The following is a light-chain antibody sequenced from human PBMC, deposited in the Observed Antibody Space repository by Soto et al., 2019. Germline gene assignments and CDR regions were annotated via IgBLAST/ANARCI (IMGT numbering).Light chain of an antibody. Sequence: DIQMTQSPSTLSASVGDRVTITCRASQSISSWLAWYQQKPGKAPKLLIYKASILESGVPSRSSGSGSGTEFTLTIRSLQPDDFATYYCQQYNSYPSFGGGTKVEIK. J-gene: IGKJ4*01. CDR1: QSISSW. V-gene: IGKV1-5*03. CDR2: KAS. CDR3: QQYNSYPS.